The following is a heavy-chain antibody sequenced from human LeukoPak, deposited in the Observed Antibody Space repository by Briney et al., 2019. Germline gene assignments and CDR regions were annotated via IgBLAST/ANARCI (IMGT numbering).Heavy chain of an antibody. CDR3: ARDGSNSGPDFDY. CDR1: GFTFNTYS. Sequence: PGGSLRLSCAASGFTFNTYSMNWVRQAPGKGLEWVSYISITSSHIYYADSVKGRFTISRDNARSSLHLQMNSLRDENTAVYYCARDGSNSGPDFDYWGQEILVTVSS. J-gene: IGHJ4*02. V-gene: IGHV3-48*02. D-gene: IGHD2/OR15-2a*01. CDR2: ISITSSHI.